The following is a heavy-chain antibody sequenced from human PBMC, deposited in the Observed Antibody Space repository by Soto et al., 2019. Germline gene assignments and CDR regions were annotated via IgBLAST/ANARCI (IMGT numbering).Heavy chain of an antibody. V-gene: IGHV5-51*01. D-gene: IGHD5-18*01. CDR3: ARHESSYGYMAPDV. J-gene: IGHJ6*02. CDR1: GYSFSFYC. Sequence: GESVKISCKASGYSFSFYCIGWVLQMPGKGLEWMAIMYPDDSDIRYSPSFEAHVTISADKSTSTAYLQWSSLKASDTAMYYCARHESSYGYMAPDVWGQGTTVTVSS. CDR2: MYPDDSDI.